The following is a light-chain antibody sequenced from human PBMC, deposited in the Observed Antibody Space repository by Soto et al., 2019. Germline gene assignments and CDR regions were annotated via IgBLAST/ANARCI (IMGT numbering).Light chain of an antibody. CDR2: EVT. CDR1: SSDAGGYNY. Sequence: QSALTQPASVSGSPGQSITISCTGSSSDAGGYNYVSWYQHHPGKAPKLIIFEVTNRPSGVSNRFSGSKSGNTASLTISGLQAEDEADYYCSSLTSSSTRGVFGTGTKVTVL. J-gene: IGLJ1*01. CDR3: SSLTSSSTRGV. V-gene: IGLV2-14*01.